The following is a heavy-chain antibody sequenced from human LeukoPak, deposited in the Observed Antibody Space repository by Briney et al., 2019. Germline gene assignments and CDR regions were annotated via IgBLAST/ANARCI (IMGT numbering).Heavy chain of an antibody. CDR1: GGSFSGYY. CDR3: ARMPLGYCSGGSCAYYYYYYMDV. J-gene: IGHJ6*03. CDR2: INHSGST. Sequence: SETLSLTCAVYGGSFSGYYWSWIRQPPGKGLEWIGEINHSGSTNYNPSLKSRVTISVDTSKNQFSLKLSSVTAADTAVYYCARMPLGYCSGGSCAYYYYYYMDVWGKGTTVTVSS. D-gene: IGHD2-15*01. V-gene: IGHV4-34*01.